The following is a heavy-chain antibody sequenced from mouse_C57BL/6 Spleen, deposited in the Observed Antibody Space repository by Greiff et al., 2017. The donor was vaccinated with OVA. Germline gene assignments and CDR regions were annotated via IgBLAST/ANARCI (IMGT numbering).Heavy chain of an antibody. CDR3: ARGGYGNSLAY. CDR2: ISYDGSN. CDR1: GYSITSGYY. D-gene: IGHD2-1*01. Sequence: EVKLVESGPGLVKPSQSLSLTCSVTGYSITSGYYWNWIRQFPGNKLEWMGYISYDGSNNYNPSLKNRISITRDTSKNQFFLKLNSVTTEDTATYYCARGGYGNSLAYWGQGTLVTVSA. J-gene: IGHJ3*01. V-gene: IGHV3-6*01.